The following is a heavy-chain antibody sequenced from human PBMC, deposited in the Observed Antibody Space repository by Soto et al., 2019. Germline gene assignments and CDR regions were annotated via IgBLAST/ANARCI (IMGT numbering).Heavy chain of an antibody. CDR1: GYTFTSYG. J-gene: IGHJ4*02. CDR3: ARGCSGGSCYQPFDY. CDR2: ISAYNGNT. Sequence: ASVKVSCKASGYTFTSYGISWVRQAPGQGLEWMGWISAYNGNTNYAQKLQGRVTMTTDTSTSTAYMELRSLRSDDTAVYYCARGCSGGSCYQPFDYWGQGTLVTVSS. V-gene: IGHV1-18*01. D-gene: IGHD2-15*01.